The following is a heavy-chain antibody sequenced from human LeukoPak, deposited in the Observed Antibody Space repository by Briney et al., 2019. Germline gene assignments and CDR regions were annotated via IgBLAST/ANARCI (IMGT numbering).Heavy chain of an antibody. D-gene: IGHD2-2*01. Sequence: GGSLRLSCAASGFTLSSYWMSWVRQAPGKGLEWVANIEQDGSENYYVASVKGRFTISRDNAKNSMYLQMNSLRVEDTAVYYCARGPKGFCSTNSCSMDSWGQGTLVTVSS. CDR3: ARGPKGFCSTNSCSMDS. CDR2: IEQDGSEN. J-gene: IGHJ4*02. V-gene: IGHV3-7*01. CDR1: GFTLSSYW.